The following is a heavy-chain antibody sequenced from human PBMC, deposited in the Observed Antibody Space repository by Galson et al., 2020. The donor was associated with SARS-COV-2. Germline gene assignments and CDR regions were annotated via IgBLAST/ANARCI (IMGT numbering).Heavy chain of an antibody. V-gene: IGHV1-24*01. D-gene: IGHD2-8*01. CDR2: FDPEDGET. J-gene: IGHJ5*02. CDR3: ATTSALMVDNWFDP. CDR1: GYTLTELS. Sequence: ASVKVSCKVSGYTLTELSMHWVRQAPGKGLEWMGGFDPEDGETIYAQKFRGRVTMTEDTSTDTAYMELSSLRSEDTAVYYCATTSALMVDNWFDPWGQGTLVTVSS.